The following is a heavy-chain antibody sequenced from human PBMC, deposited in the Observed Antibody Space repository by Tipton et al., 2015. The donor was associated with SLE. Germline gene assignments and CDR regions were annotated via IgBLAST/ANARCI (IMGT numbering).Heavy chain of an antibody. CDR3: ARLDFNHDFWSGYAFDI. CDR1: GGSISSHY. V-gene: IGHV4-59*11. D-gene: IGHD3-3*01. J-gene: IGHJ3*02. Sequence: TLSLTCTVSGGSISSHYWSWFRQPPGKGLEWIGYVYYSGSTTNYNPSLESRVTISVDTSKNQFSLTLSSVTAADTAVYYCARLDFNHDFWSGYAFDIWGQGTMVTVSS. CDR2: VYYSGSTT.